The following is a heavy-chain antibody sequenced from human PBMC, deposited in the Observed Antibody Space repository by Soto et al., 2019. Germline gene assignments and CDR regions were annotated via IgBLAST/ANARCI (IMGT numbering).Heavy chain of an antibody. CDR1: GYAFPTYG. CDR3: ARGRYGDY. CDR2: ISAHNGKT. D-gene: IGHD1-1*01. Sequence: QVHLVQSGAEVKKPGASVKVSCKGSGYAFPTYGITWVRQAPGQGLEWMGWISAHNGKTNYVQKPQGRVTVNRDTSTSTAYMELRSLRSDDTAVYYCARGRYGDYWGQGALVTVSS. V-gene: IGHV1-18*01. J-gene: IGHJ4*02.